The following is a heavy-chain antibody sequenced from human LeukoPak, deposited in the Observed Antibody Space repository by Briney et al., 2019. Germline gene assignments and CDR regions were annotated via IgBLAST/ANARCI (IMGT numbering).Heavy chain of an antibody. J-gene: IGHJ4*02. V-gene: IGHV1-69*13. D-gene: IGHD6-13*01. CDR2: IIPIFGTA. Sequence: SVKVSCKASGYTFTSYYMHWVRQAPGQGLEWMGGIIPIFGTANYAQKFQGRVTITADESTSTAYMELSSLRSEDTAVYYCARGSSWYGDYWGQGTLVTVSS. CDR1: GYTFTSYY. CDR3: ARGSSWYGDY.